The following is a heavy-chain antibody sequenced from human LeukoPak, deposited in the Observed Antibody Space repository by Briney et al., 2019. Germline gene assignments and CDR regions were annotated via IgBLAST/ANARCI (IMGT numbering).Heavy chain of an antibody. D-gene: IGHD3-22*01. J-gene: IGHJ4*02. CDR2: ISASTSSI. CDR1: GFSFSSRN. CDR3: AASSGSGNYAYYFDY. Sequence: GGSLRLSCAASGFSFSSRNMNWVRQAPGKGLEWVSYISASTSSIYYADSVKGRFTISRDIGKNSLYLQMNSLRAEDTAVYYCAASSGSGNYAYYFDYWGREPWSPSPQ. V-gene: IGHV3-48*04.